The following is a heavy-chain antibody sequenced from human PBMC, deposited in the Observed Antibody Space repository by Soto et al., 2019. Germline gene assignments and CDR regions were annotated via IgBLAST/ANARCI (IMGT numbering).Heavy chain of an antibody. CDR1: GFTFSSYA. CDR3: AKSPSGNGGWFVVVPSFAY. V-gene: IGHV3-23*01. Sequence: TGGSLRLSCAASGFTFSSYAMSWVRQAPGKGLEWVSAISGSGGSTYYADSVKGRFTISRDNSKNTLYLQMTSLRAEDTAVYYCAKSPSGNGGWFVVVPSFAYWGQGTLVTVSS. J-gene: IGHJ4*02. D-gene: IGHD2-15*01. CDR2: ISGSGGST.